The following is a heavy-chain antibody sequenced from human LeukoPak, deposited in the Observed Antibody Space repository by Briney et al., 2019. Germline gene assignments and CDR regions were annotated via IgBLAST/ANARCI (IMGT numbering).Heavy chain of an antibody. J-gene: IGHJ6*02. D-gene: IGHD6-6*01. CDR2: IKQDGSEE. V-gene: IGHV3-7*05. CDR1: GFTFSSYW. CDR3: ARDPYSSTWSYGMDV. Sequence: AGGSLRLSCAASGFTFSSYWMSWVRQAPGKGLEWVTNIKQDGSEEVYVDSVRGRFTISRDNAKNSLFLQMNTLRPEETAVYYCARDPYSSTWSYGMDVWGQGTTVTVSS.